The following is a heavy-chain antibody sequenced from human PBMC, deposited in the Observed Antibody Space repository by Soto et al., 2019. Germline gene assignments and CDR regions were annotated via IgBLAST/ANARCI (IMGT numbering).Heavy chain of an antibody. Sequence: GASVKVSCKVSGYTLTELSMHWVRQAPGKGLEWMGGFDPEDGETIYAQKFQGRVTMTEDTSTDTAYMELSSLRSEDTAVYYCATALVRYFDWLLWYYWGQGTLVTVSS. CDR2: FDPEDGET. V-gene: IGHV1-24*01. CDR1: GYTLTELS. CDR3: ATALVRYFDWLLWYY. J-gene: IGHJ4*02. D-gene: IGHD3-9*01.